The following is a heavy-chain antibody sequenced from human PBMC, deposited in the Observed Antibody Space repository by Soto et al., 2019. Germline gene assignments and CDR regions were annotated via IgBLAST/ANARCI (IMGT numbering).Heavy chain of an antibody. CDR2: IKSKTDGGTT. D-gene: IGHD1-26*01. Sequence: GGSLRLSCAASGFTFSNDWMSWVRQAPGKGLEWVGRIKSKTDGGTTDYAAPVKGRFTISRDDSKNTLYLQMNSLKTEDTAVYYCTTAPVGATPFDYWGQGTLVTVSS. CDR3: TTAPVGATPFDY. J-gene: IGHJ4*02. V-gene: IGHV3-15*01. CDR1: GFTFSNDW.